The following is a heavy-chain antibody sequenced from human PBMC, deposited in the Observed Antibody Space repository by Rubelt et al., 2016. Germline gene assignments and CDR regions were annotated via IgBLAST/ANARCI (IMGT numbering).Heavy chain of an antibody. D-gene: IGHD4-17*01. CDR1: GGSISSGGYY. CDR2: IKQSGST. CDR3: VRGDGDSASGDWFDP. Sequence: QVQLQESRPGLVKPSQTLSLTCTVSGGSISSGGYYWSWIRQPPGKGVEWIGEIKQSGSTNYNPSLKSRVTRTVDTSKNQFARKLRSGTAACADVSYGVRGDGDSASGDWFDPWGQGTLVTVSS. V-gene: IGHV4-31*03. J-gene: IGHJ5*02.